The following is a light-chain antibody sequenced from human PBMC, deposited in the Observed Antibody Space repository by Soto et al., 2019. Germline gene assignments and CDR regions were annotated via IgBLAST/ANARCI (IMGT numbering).Light chain of an antibody. CDR2: GAS. CDR3: QQSYNTLYT. J-gene: IGKJ2*01. Sequence: DIQMTQSPSSLSASVGDRVTIICRASQSISSYLNWYQQKPGKAPKVLIYGASSLQSGVPSRFSGSGSGTDFTLTISSLQPEDFATYYCQQSYNTLYTFGQGTKLEIK. CDR1: QSISSY. V-gene: IGKV1-39*01.